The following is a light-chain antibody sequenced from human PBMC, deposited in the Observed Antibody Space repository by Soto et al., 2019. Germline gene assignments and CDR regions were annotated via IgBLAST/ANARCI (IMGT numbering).Light chain of an antibody. V-gene: IGKV3-15*01. CDR2: GAS. Sequence: DIVLTQSPGPLSFSPGERATLSCRSSQSVSTDLAWYQQKPGQAPRLLIYGASIRAIGVPDRFSGGGSGTDFILTISSLQSEDSAFYYCQQYFRWPPWTFGQGTKVDI. CDR1: QSVSTD. J-gene: IGKJ1*01. CDR3: QQYFRWPPWT.